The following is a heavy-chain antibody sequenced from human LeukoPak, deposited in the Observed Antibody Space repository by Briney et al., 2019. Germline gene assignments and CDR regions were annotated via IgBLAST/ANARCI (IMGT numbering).Heavy chain of an antibody. CDR1: AGSISSYY. Sequence: SETLSLTCTVSAGSISSYYWSWVRQPPGRGLEWIGHIYYSGSTNYNPSLKSRVTISVDTSENQFSLKLRSVTAADTAVYYCARRGSGSYSPFDYWGQGTLVTVSS. D-gene: IGHD3-10*01. V-gene: IGHV4-59*08. CDR2: IYYSGST. J-gene: IGHJ4*02. CDR3: ARRGSGSYSPFDY.